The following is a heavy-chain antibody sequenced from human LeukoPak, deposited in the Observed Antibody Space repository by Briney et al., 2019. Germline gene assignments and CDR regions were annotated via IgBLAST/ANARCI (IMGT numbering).Heavy chain of an antibody. J-gene: IGHJ4*02. Sequence: SETLSLTCTVSGGSISTYYWSWIRQPPGKGLEWIGYIYYTGSTNYNPSLKSRVTLSVDTSKNQFSLNLSSVTAAGTAVYYCARVDSINWYDSRGYFDYWGQGTLVTASS. D-gene: IGHD6-13*01. CDR3: ARVDSINWYDSRGYFDY. CDR2: IYYTGST. CDR1: GGSISTYY. V-gene: IGHV4-59*01.